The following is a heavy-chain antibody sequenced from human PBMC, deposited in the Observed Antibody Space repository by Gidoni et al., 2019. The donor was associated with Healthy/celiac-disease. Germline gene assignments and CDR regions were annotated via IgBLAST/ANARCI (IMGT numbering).Heavy chain of an antibody. J-gene: IGHJ4*02. V-gene: IGHV5-51*01. D-gene: IGHD3-3*01. CDR1: GYSFTSYW. CDR2: IYPGDSDT. CDR3: ARHPIDWSGYFIFDY. Sequence: EVQLVQSGAEVKKPGESLKISCQGSGYSFTSYWIGWVRQMPGKGLEWMGIIYPGDSDTRYSPSFQGQVTISADKSISTAYLQWSSLKASDTAMYYCARHPIDWSGYFIFDYWGQGTLVTVSS.